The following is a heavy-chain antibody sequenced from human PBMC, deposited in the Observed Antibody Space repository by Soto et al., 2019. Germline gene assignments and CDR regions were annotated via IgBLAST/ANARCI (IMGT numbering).Heavy chain of an antibody. CDR3: ATPLDGYSTFYGMDV. CDR2: ISAYNGNT. Sequence: ASVKVSCKASGYTFTSYGISWVRQAPGQGLEWMGWISAYNGNTNYAQKLQGRVTMTTDTSTSTAYMELRSLRSDDTAVYYCATPLDGYSTFYGMDVWGQGTTVTVSS. CDR1: GYTFTSYG. J-gene: IGHJ6*02. D-gene: IGHD6-13*01. V-gene: IGHV1-18*01.